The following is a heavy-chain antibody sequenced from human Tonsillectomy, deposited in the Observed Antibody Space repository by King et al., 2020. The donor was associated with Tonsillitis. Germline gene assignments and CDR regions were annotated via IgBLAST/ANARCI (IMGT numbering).Heavy chain of an antibody. CDR2: IYYSGST. Sequence: VQLQESGPGLVKPSETLSLTCTVSGCSISRYYWCWIRQPPGKGLEWVGYIYYSGSTNYNPPLTSRVTISVDTSQNQFSLKLGSVTAADTAVYYCARNREHYDFWSGYYALIWFDPWGQGTLVTVSS. CDR1: GCSISRYY. V-gene: IGHV4-59*01. D-gene: IGHD3-3*01. CDR3: ARNREHYDFWSGYYALIWFDP. J-gene: IGHJ5*02.